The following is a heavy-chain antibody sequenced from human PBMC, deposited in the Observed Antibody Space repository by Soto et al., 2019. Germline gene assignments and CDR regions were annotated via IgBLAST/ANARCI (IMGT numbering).Heavy chain of an antibody. J-gene: IGHJ4*02. Sequence: QVQLQQWGAGLLKPSETLSLTCAVYGGSFSGYYWSWIRQPPGKGLEWIGEINHSGSTNYNPSLKSRVTISVDTSKNQFSLKLSSVTAADTAVYYCASGTLRAGYCSSTSCPRRFDYWGQGTLVTVSS. V-gene: IGHV4-34*01. CDR1: GGSFSGYY. CDR2: INHSGST. CDR3: ASGTLRAGYCSSTSCPRRFDY. D-gene: IGHD2-2*01.